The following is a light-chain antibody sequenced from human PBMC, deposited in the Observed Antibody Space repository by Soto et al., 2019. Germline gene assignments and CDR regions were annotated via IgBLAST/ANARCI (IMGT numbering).Light chain of an antibody. CDR1: SSDVGGYNY. Sequence: QAVLTQPASVSGSPGQSITISCTGTSSDVGGYNYVSWYQQHPGKAPKLMIYDVSNRPSGVSNRFSGSKSGNTASLTISGLQAEDEADYYCCSYTSSTALPVFGGGTQLTVL. J-gene: IGLJ2*01. CDR3: CSYTSSTALPV. V-gene: IGLV2-14*01. CDR2: DVS.